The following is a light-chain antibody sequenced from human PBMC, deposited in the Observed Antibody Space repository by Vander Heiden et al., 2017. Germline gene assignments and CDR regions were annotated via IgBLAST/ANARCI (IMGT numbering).Light chain of an antibody. CDR2: EVS. V-gene: IGLV2-14*01. CDR3: SSYTSSSTLGVV. J-gene: IGLJ2*01. CDR1: SSDVGGYNY. Sequence: QSTLTQPASVSGSPGQSSTISCTGTSSDVGGYNYVSWYQQHPGKAPKLMIYEVSNRPSGVSNRFSGSKSGNTASLTISGLQAEDEADYYCSSYTSSSTLGVVFGGGTKLTVL.